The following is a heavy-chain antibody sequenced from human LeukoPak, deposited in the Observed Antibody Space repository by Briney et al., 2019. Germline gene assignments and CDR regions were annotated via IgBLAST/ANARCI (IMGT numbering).Heavy chain of an antibody. J-gene: IGHJ3*02. V-gene: IGHV1-3*03. CDR3: ARRLRGEVATIGYAFDI. D-gene: IGHD5-24*01. CDR2: INAGNGNT. Sequence: ASVKVSCKASGYTFTSYAMHWVRQAPGQRLEWMGWINAGNGNTKYSQEFQGRVTITRDTSSSTAYMELSSLRSEDTAVYYCARRLRGEVATIGYAFDIWGQGTMVTVSS. CDR1: GYTFTSYA.